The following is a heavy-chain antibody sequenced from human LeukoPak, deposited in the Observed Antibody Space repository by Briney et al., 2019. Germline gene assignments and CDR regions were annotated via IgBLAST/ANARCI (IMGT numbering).Heavy chain of an antibody. D-gene: IGHD1-26*01. CDR2: ISSDGSTK. V-gene: IGHV3-30-3*01. J-gene: IGHJ4*02. CDR1: GFTFSSHE. Sequence: SGGSLRLSCAASGFTFSSHEMHWVRQAPGEGLEWVIFISSDGSTKYYAESVKGRFTISRDNSKNTLYLQMNSLTTEDTAVYYCARDQSGTYSIDYWGQGTLVTVSS. CDR3: ARDQSGTYSIDY.